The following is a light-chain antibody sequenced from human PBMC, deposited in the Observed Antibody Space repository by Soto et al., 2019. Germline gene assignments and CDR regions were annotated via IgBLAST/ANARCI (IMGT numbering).Light chain of an antibody. CDR1: QNILTY. CDR3: QQSFSSSWT. V-gene: IGKV1-39*01. Sequence: DIQMTQSPSSLSASVGDRVTITCRASQNILTYLNWYQQKPGKAPKLLIYAASSLQSGVPSRFSGVGSSTDFTLTISSLQPEDFATYYWQQSFSSSWTFGHGTKVEIK. J-gene: IGKJ1*01. CDR2: AAS.